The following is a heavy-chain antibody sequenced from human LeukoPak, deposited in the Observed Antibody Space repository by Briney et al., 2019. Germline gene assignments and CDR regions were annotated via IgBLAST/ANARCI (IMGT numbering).Heavy chain of an antibody. D-gene: IGHD3-9*01. CDR1: GYIFTGYY. CDR2: ISAYNGNT. Sequence: ASVKVSCKASGYIFTGYYMHWVRQAPGQGLEWMGWISAYNGNTNYAQKLQGRVTMTRNTSISTAYMELSSLRSEDTAVYYCAMGLTGSDYWGQGTLVTVSS. V-gene: IGHV1-2*02. J-gene: IGHJ4*02. CDR3: AMGLTGSDY.